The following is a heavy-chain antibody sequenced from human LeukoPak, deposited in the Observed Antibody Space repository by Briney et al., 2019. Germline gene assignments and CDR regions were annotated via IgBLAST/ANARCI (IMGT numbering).Heavy chain of an antibody. D-gene: IGHD4-17*01. V-gene: IGHV3-7*01. J-gene: IGHJ4*02. CDR3: RYGGYFFNY. Sequence: GGSLRLSCAASGFTFSDYWMSWVRQAPGKGLEWVANIKQDGSEKYYVDSVKGRFTISRDNAKNSLYLQMNSLRAEDTAVYYCRYGGYFFNYWGQGTVVTVSS. CDR1: GFTFSDYW. CDR2: IKQDGSEK.